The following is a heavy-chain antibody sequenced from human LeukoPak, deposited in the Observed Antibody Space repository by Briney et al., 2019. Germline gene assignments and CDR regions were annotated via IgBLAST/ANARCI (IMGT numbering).Heavy chain of an antibody. J-gene: IGHJ6*02. CDR3: ARAISYSGMDV. CDR1: GGSISSYY. Sequence: SETLSLTCTVSGGSISSYYWSWIRQPAGKGLGWIGRIYTSGSTNYNPSLKSRVTMSVDTSKNQFSLRLSSVTAADTAVYYCARAISYSGMDVWGQGTTVTVSS. V-gene: IGHV4-4*07. CDR2: IYTSGST.